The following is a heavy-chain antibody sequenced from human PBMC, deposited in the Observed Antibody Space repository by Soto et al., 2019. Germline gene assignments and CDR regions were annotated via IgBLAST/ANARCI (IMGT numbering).Heavy chain of an antibody. Sequence: LSLTCAVSGYSISSGYYWGWIRQPPGKGLEWIGSIYHSGSTYYNPSLKSRVTISVDTSKNQFSLKLSSVTAADTAVYYCARDTSGMDVWGQGTTVTVSS. CDR1: GYSISSGYY. CDR3: ARDTSGMDV. J-gene: IGHJ6*02. D-gene: IGHD1-1*01. V-gene: IGHV4-38-2*02. CDR2: IYHSGST.